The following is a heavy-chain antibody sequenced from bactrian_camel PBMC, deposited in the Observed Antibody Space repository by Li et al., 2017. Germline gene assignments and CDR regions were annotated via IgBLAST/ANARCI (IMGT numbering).Heavy chain of an antibody. J-gene: IGHJ6*01. CDR2: ISTSGTGT. Sequence: VQLVESGGGSVHSGGSLRLSCKASGFTFSSYAMTWVRQAPGKGLEWVARISTSGTGTYYADSVKGRATISRDNAKNTLYLQLISLKTEDMAMYYCAREDGSWYSLYFGYWGQGTQVTVS. D-gene: IGHD6*01. V-gene: IGHV3S31*01. CDR3: AREDGSWYSLYFGY. CDR1: GFTFSSYA.